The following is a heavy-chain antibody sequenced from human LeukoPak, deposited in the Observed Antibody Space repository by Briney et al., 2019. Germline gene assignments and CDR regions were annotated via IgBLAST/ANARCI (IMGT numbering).Heavy chain of an antibody. CDR3: ASLTTRGYYYYGMDV. V-gene: IGHV4-59*01. D-gene: IGHD4/OR15-4a*01. CDR1: GGSISSYY. CDR2: IYYSGST. Sequence: PSETLSLTCTVSGGSISSYYWSWIRQPPGKGLEWIGYIYYSGSTNYNPSLKSRVTISVDTSKNQFSLKLSPVTAADTAVYYCASLTTRGYYYYGMDVWGQGTTVTVSS. J-gene: IGHJ6*02.